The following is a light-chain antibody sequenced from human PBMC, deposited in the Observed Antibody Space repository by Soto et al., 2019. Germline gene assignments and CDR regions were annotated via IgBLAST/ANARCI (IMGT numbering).Light chain of an antibody. CDR2: EVS. CDR1: QSVGSN. CDR3: QHRGVWPPLFT. J-gene: IGKJ3*01. V-gene: IGKV3-11*01. Sequence: EIVLTQSPDTLSLSPGERATLSCRASQSVGSNFAWYQQKPGQAPRLLIYEVSKTATGIPARFSGSGSGTDFTLTISSLEREDFAVYYCQHRGVWPPLFTFGPGTRVDI.